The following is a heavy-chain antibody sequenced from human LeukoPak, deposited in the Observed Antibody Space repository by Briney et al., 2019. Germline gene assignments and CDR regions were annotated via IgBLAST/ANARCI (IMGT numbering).Heavy chain of an antibody. J-gene: IGHJ6*02. V-gene: IGHV3-49*02. CDR1: GFIFGGHP. Sequence: LNFSCTALGFIFGGHPLTWVGQAPGKGLEWEGFFRSKAYGATTEYPASVKGRFTISRDDCKGIAYLQMDNLKTEDTALYYCSRGPILLWIHNGMDVWGQGTTVTVSS. CDR2: FRSKAYGATT. D-gene: IGHD3-10*01. CDR3: SRGPILLWIHNGMDV.